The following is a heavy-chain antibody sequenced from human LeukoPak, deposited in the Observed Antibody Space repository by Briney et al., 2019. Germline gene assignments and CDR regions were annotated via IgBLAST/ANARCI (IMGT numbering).Heavy chain of an antibody. CDR3: ARSVTTVFDY. CDR2: IYYSGST. Sequence: PSETLSLTCTVSGGSISGYYWSWIRQPPGKGLEWIGYIYYSGSTNYNPSLKSRVTISVDTSKNQFSLKLSSVTAADTAVYYCARSVTTVFDYWGQGTLVTVSS. V-gene: IGHV4-59*01. CDR1: GGSISGYY. J-gene: IGHJ4*02. D-gene: IGHD4-17*01.